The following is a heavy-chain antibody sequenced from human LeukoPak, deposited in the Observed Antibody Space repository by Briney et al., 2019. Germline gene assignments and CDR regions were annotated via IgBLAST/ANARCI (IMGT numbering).Heavy chain of an antibody. D-gene: IGHD5-18*01. CDR1: GGSISSSNW. Sequence: SGTLSLTCAVSGGSISSSNWWTWVRQPPGKGLEWLGEIYHSGTTNYNPSLKSRVTISVDKSKNQFSLNLSSVTAADTAVFYCARAGIRREYNGDELDYWGQGILVTVSS. CDR3: ARAGIRREYNGDELDY. J-gene: IGHJ4*02. V-gene: IGHV4-4*02. CDR2: IYHSGTT.